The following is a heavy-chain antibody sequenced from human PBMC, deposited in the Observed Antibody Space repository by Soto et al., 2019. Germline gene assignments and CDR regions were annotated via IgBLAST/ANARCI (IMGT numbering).Heavy chain of an antibody. J-gene: IGHJ4*02. D-gene: IGHD4-17*01. Sequence: ASVKVSCKASGGTFSSYTISWVRQAPGQGLEWMGRIIPILGIANYAQKFQGRVTITADKSTSTAYMELSSLRSEDTAVYYCASGYGDYDADYWGQGTLVTSPQ. CDR3: ASGYGDYDADY. V-gene: IGHV1-69*02. CDR2: IIPILGIA. CDR1: GGTFSSYT.